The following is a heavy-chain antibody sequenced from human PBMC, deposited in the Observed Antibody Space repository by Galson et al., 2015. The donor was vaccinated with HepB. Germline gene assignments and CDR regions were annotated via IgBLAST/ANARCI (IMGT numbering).Heavy chain of an antibody. CDR3: ARAGPSGTYDY. V-gene: IGHV4-59*01. D-gene: IGHD3-10*01. J-gene: IGHJ4*02. Sequence: TLSLTCTVSGGSISSYYWSWIRQPPGKGLEWIGYIYYSGSTNYNPSLKSRVTISVDTSKNQFSLKLSSVTAADTAVYYCARAGPSGTYDYWGQGTLVTVSS. CDR1: GGSISSYY. CDR2: IYYSGST.